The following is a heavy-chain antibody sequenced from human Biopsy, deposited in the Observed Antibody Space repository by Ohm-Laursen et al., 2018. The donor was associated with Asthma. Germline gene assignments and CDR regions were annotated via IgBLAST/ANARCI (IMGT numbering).Heavy chain of an antibody. CDR3: ARCQVGYSSGWSLLLKKIYYSGMDV. Sequence: SSVKVSRKVPGGTFSNFAISWARQAPGQGLEWLGGIMTVFGKTKYAQKIQGRVTITADESTSTAYMEVTSLRSEDTAIYYCARCQVGYSSGWSLLLKKIYYSGMDVWGQGTAVTVSS. CDR2: IMTVFGKT. V-gene: IGHV1-69*01. CDR1: GGTFSNFA. J-gene: IGHJ6*02. D-gene: IGHD6-19*01.